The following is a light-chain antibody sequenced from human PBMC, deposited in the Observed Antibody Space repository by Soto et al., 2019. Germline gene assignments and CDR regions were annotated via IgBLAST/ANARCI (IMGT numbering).Light chain of an antibody. V-gene: IGKV3-20*01. CDR3: QQYGSSPYS. CDR1: QSVSSSY. J-gene: IGKJ2*01. Sequence: EIVLTQSPGTLSLSPGERATLSCRASQSVSSSYLAWYQQKPGQAPRLLIYGVSSRATGIPDRFSGSGSGTDFTLTISRLEHEEFAVYYCQQYGSSPYSFGQGTKLEIK. CDR2: GVS.